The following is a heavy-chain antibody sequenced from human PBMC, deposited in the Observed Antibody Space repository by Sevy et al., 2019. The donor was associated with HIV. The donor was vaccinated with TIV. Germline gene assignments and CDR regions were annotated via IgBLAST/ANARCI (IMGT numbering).Heavy chain of an antibody. J-gene: IGHJ4*02. CDR1: GYLFSGYY. CDR3: SRSVYGSGTYLNDY. CDR2: INPKDGGT. V-gene: IGHV1-2*02. D-gene: IGHD3-10*01. Sequence: ASVKVSCKASGYLFSGYYVHWVRQAPGQGLEWMGWINPKDGGTNYAQKFQGRVTMTTDTYISTAYLELNRMTPDDTAMFYCSRSVYGSGTYLNDYWGQGTLITVSS.